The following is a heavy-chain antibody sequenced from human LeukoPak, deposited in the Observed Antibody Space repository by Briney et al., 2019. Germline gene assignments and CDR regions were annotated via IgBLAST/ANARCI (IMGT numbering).Heavy chain of an antibody. CDR2: ISAYNGNT. J-gene: IGHJ4*02. CDR1: GYTFTSYG. D-gene: IGHD3-22*01. CDR3: ARGTYYYDSSGYFPFDY. Sequence: ASVKVSCKASGYTFTSYGISWVRQAPGQGLEWMGWISAYNGNTNYAQKLQGRVTMTTDTSTSTAYMELRSLRSDDTAVYYCARGTYYYDSSGYFPFDYWGQETLVTVSS. V-gene: IGHV1-18*01.